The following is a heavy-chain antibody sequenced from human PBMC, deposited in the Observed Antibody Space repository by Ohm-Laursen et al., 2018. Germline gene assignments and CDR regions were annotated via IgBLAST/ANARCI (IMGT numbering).Heavy chain of an antibody. CDR3: ARDFSLVVVGGRH. D-gene: IGHD2-15*01. CDR2: INAYNGDT. J-gene: IGHJ4*02. CDR1: SYTFNSYG. Sequence: ASVKVSCKSSSYTFNSYGISWVRQAPGQGLEWMGWINAYNGDTTYAQKLQGRVTLTTDTSTSTAYMELTSLTSDDTAMYYCARDFSLVVVGGRHWGQGTLVTVSS. V-gene: IGHV1-18*01.